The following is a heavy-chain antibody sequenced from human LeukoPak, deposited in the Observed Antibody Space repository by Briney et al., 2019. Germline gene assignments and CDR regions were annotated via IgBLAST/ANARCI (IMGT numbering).Heavy chain of an antibody. Sequence: PSETLSLTCAVYGGSFSGYYWSWIRQPPGKGLEWIGEINHSGSTNYNPSLKSRVTISVDTSKNQFSLKLSSVTAADTAVYYCARQAPVAWYYFDYWGQGTLVTVSS. CDR1: GGSFSGYY. D-gene: IGHD6-19*01. CDR2: INHSGST. V-gene: IGHV4-34*01. J-gene: IGHJ4*02. CDR3: ARQAPVAWYYFDY.